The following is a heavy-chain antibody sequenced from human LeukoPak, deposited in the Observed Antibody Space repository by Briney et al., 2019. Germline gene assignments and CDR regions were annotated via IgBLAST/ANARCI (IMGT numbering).Heavy chain of an antibody. V-gene: IGHV3-23*01. Sequence: PGGSLRLSCEASGFTFSSYSMTWVRQAPENGLEWVSFISSSGGVTHYADSVRGRFTISRDNSKNTLYLQMNSLRAEDTALYYCAKYRYDSSGGRNFDYWGQGILVTVSS. CDR3: AKYRYDSSGGRNFDY. CDR2: ISSSGGVT. CDR1: GFTFSSYS. D-gene: IGHD3-22*01. J-gene: IGHJ4*02.